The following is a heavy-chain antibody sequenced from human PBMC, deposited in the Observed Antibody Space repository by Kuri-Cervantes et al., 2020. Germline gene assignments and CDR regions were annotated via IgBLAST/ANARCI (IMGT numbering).Heavy chain of an antibody. V-gene: IGHV3-21*01. CDR1: GFTFSSYS. Sequence: GESLKISCAASGFTFSSYSTNWVRQAPGKGLEWVSSISSSSSYIYYADSVKGRFTISRDNAKNSLYLQMNSLRAEDTAVYYCARAVGIVGATDYWGQGTLVTVSS. J-gene: IGHJ4*02. CDR3: ARAVGIVGATDY. D-gene: IGHD1-26*01. CDR2: ISSSSSYI.